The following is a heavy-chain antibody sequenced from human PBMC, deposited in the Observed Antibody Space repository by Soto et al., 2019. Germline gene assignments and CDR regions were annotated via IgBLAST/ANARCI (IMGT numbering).Heavy chain of an antibody. D-gene: IGHD6-13*01. CDR1: GFTFSNYA. J-gene: IGHJ4*02. CDR2: ISGSGGST. CDR3: EKDQGSSWSELNC. V-gene: IGHV3-23*01. Sequence: EVQLLESGGGLVQPGGSLRLSCAASGFTFSNYAVTWVRQAPGKGLEWVSTISGSGGSTYYADSVKGRFTISRDNSKNTLYLQMNSLRDEDTAVYYCEKDQGSSWSELNCWGQGTLVSVSS.